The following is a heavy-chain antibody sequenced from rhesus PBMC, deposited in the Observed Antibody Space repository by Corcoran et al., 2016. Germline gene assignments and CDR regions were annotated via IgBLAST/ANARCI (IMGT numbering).Heavy chain of an antibody. V-gene: IGHV4-76*01. CDR2: LSLSGAP. CDR3: GRSGAATGAY. Sequence: QVQLQESGPGLVKPSETLSLTCSFSGGSVSCGYNWNWIRQSPGKGLEWIGYLSLSGAPYYNASLKNRVTIAKDMAKNQFSLRLTSVTAADTAVYYCGRSGAATGAYWGQGVLVTVSS. CDR1: GGSVSCGYN. J-gene: IGHJ4*01. D-gene: IGHD6-31*01.